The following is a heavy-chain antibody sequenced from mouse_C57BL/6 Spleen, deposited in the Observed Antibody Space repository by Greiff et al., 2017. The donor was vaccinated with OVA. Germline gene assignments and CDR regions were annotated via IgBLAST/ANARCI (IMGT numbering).Heavy chain of an antibody. CDR1: GFTFSSYA. V-gene: IGHV5-9-1*02. J-gene: IGHJ4*01. Sequence: EVKLMESGEGLVKPGGSLKLSCAASGFTFSSYAMSWVRQTPEKRLEWVAYISSGGDYIYYADTVKGRFTISRDNARNTLYLQMSSLKSEDTAMYYCTREDYPYARDYWGQGTSVTVSS. CDR2: ISSGGDYI. D-gene: IGHD2-4*01. CDR3: TREDYPYARDY.